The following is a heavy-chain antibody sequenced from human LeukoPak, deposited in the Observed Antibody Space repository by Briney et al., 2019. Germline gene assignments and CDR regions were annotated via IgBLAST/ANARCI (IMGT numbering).Heavy chain of an antibody. D-gene: IGHD2-2*01. CDR3: CCYDSMDY. Sequence: GGSLRLSCAASGFTFSNAWMSWVRQAPGKGLEWVGRIKSKTGGGTTDYTAPVKGRFTISRDDSKNTLYLQMNSLKTDDTAVYYCCCYDSMDYRGQGTLVTVSS. CDR2: IKSKTGGGTT. CDR1: GFTFSNAW. V-gene: IGHV3-15*01. J-gene: IGHJ4*02.